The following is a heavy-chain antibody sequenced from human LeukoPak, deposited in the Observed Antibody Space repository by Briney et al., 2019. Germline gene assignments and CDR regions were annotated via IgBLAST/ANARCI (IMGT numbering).Heavy chain of an antibody. J-gene: IGHJ2*01. V-gene: IGHV4-59*13. Sequence: KSSETLSLTCTVWGLPISCYYWSWIRQPPGKGVEGIGYILYCGSTNYNPSLKSRVTISVDTSKNQFSLKLSSVTAADTAVYYCARATVVTPGYWYFDLWGRGTLVTVSS. D-gene: IGHD4-23*01. CDR3: ARATVVTPGYWYFDL. CDR2: ILYCGST. CDR1: GLPISCYY.